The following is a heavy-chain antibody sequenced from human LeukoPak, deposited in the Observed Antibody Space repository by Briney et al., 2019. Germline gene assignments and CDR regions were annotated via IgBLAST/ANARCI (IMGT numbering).Heavy chain of an antibody. V-gene: IGHV4-39*01. CDR3: ARNTFGGLSGWFDP. D-gene: IGHD3-16*01. J-gene: IGHJ5*02. Sequence: KSSETLSLTCTVSGGSISSSSSYWGWIRQPPGKGLEWIGSIYYSGSTYYNPSLKSRVTISVDTSKNQFPLKLSSVTAADTAVYYCARNTFGGLSGWFDPWGQGTLVTVSS. CDR2: IYYSGST. CDR1: GGSISSSSSY.